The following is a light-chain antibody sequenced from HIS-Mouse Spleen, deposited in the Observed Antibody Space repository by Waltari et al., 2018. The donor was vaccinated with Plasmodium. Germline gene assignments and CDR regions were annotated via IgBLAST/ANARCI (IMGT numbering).Light chain of an antibody. V-gene: IGLV6-57*02. CDR1: DALPKKY. J-gene: IGLJ3*02. Sequence: LTQPPSVSVSPGQTARITCSGDALPKKYAYWYQQRPGSAPTTVIYEDNQRPSGVPDRFSGSIDSSSNSASLTISGLKTEDEADYYCQSYDSSNWVFGGGTKLTVL. CDR2: EDN. CDR3: QSYDSSNWV.